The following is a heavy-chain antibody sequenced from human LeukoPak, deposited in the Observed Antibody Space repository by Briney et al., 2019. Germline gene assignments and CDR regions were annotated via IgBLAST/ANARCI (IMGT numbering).Heavy chain of an antibody. J-gene: IGHJ4*02. CDR3: AKGAGHSSSSLVDY. V-gene: IGHV3-48*01. CDR2: ISSSSTI. CDR1: GFTFSSYS. Sequence: PGGSLRLSCAASGFTFSSYSMNWVRQAPGKGLEWVSYISSSSTIYYADSVKGRFTTSRDNSKNTLYLQMNSLRAEDTAVYYCAKGAGHSSSSLVDYWGQGTLVTVSS. D-gene: IGHD6-6*01.